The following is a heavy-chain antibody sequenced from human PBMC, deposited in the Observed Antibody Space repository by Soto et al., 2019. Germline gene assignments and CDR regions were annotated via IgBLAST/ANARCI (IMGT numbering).Heavy chain of an antibody. CDR1: GGTFSKYA. CDR2: IIPIYGTT. CDR3: ARALPLVDLFLLFDS. D-gene: IGHD2-21*01. Sequence: QVQLVQSGAEVKKPGSSVKVSCKASGGTFSKYAITWVRQAPGQGLEWMGGIIPIYGTTNFAKKIQGRVTISADESTSTAYMELSSLRSEDTAVYYWARALPLVDLFLLFDSWGQGTMVTVSS. V-gene: IGHV1-69*01. J-gene: IGHJ3*02.